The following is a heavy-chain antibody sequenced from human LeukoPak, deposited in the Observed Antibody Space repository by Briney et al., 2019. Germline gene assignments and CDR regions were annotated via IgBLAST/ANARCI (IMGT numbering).Heavy chain of an antibody. Sequence: ASVKVSCKASGYTFTGYYMHWVRQAPGQGLEWMGWINPNSGGTNYAQKFQGRVTMTRDTSISTAYMELSRLRSDDTAVYYCATLIQSSSSNYYYYYMDVWGKGTTVTVSS. D-gene: IGHD6-6*01. CDR2: INPNSGGT. V-gene: IGHV1-2*02. CDR1: GYTFTGYY. J-gene: IGHJ6*03. CDR3: ATLIQSSSSNYYYYYMDV.